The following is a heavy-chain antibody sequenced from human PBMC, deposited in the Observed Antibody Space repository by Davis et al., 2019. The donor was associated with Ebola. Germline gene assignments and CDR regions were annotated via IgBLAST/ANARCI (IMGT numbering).Heavy chain of an antibody. D-gene: IGHD4-17*01. CDR1: GFTFSSYS. Sequence: GESLKISCAASGFTFSSYSMNWVRQAPGKGLEWVSSISSSSSYIYYADSVTGRFPISRDHAKNSLYLQMNSLRAEDTSVYYCARGGDGESDDAFDIWGQGTMVTVSS. CDR3: ARGGDGESDDAFDI. J-gene: IGHJ3*02. CDR2: ISSSSSYI. V-gene: IGHV3-21*01.